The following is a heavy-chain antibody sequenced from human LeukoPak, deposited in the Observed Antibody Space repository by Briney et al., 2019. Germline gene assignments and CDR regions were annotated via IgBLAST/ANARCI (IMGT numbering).Heavy chain of an antibody. CDR1: GFTFSSFG. CDR2: IWYDGTTT. J-gene: IGHJ4*01. Sequence: PGRSLRLSCAASGFTFSSFGMHWVRQAPGRGLEWVATIWYDGTTTYYADSVKGRFTISRDDSKNTVYLQMNSLRAEDTATYYCAKDTLAYYFDYCGHGTLVTVSS. V-gene: IGHV3-33*06. CDR3: AKDTLAYYFDY.